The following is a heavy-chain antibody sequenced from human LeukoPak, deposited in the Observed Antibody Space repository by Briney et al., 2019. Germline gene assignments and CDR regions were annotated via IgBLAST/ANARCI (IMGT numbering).Heavy chain of an antibody. CDR3: ARDHDYYGMDV. Sequence: ASVKVSCKASGYTFTGYYMHWVRQAPGQGLEWMGWINPNSGGTNYVQKFQGWVTMTRDTSISTAYMELSRLRSDDTAVYYCARDHDYYGMDVWGQGTTVTVSS. CDR1: GYTFTGYY. J-gene: IGHJ6*02. V-gene: IGHV1-2*04. CDR2: INPNSGGT.